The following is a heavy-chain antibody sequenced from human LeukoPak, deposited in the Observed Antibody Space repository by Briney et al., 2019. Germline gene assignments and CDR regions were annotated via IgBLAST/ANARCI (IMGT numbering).Heavy chain of an antibody. CDR1: GYTFTGYY. D-gene: IGHD3-22*01. J-gene: IGHJ4*02. Sequence: ASVKVSCKASGYTFTGYYMHWVRQAPGQGLEWMGWINPNSGGTNYAQKFQGRVTMTRDTSISTAYMELSRLRSDDTAVYYCASRYDSSDYYYVDYWGQGTLVTVSS. CDR3: ASRYDSSDYYYVDY. CDR2: INPNSGGT. V-gene: IGHV1-2*02.